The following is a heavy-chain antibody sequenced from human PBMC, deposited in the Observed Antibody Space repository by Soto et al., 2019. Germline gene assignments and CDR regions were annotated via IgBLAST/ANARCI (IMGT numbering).Heavy chain of an antibody. CDR3: ARAAPRYCSGGSCYSGRDC. CDR1: GGSFSGYY. V-gene: IGHV4-34*01. Sequence: QVQLQQWGAGLLKPSETLSLTCAVYGGSFSGYYWSWIRQPPGKGLEWIGEINHSGSTNYNPSLTSHVTISVDTSKNQVSMKLSSVAAADTAVYYCARAAPRYCSGGSCYSGRDCWGQGTLVTVSS. D-gene: IGHD2-15*01. J-gene: IGHJ4*02. CDR2: INHSGST.